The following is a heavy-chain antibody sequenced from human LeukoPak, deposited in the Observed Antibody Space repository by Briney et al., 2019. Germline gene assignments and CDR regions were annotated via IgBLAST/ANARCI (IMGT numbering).Heavy chain of an antibody. V-gene: IGHV1-24*01. CDR1: GYTLTELS. Sequence: APTVKVSCKVSGYTLTELSMHWVRQAPGKGLEWMGGFDPEDGETIYAQKFQGRVTMTEDTSTDTAYMELSSLRSEDTAVYYCATGVQLWLSYWGKGTLVTVSS. CDR2: FDPEDGET. J-gene: IGHJ4*02. D-gene: IGHD5-18*01. CDR3: ATGVQLWLSY.